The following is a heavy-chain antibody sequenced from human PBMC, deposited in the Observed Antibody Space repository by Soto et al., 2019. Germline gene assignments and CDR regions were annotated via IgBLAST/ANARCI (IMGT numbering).Heavy chain of an antibody. V-gene: IGHV1-18*01. J-gene: IGHJ4*02. CDR2: IRPYNGKT. CDR3: ARELPPPDY. CDR1: GYTFTSYG. Sequence: QVQLVQSGAEVKKPGASVKVSCKASGYTFTSYGISWVRQAPGQGLVWMEWIRPYNGKTNYAQKLQGRGTITTDTSTGTAYMELRSPSSDDTAVYYWARELPPPDYWGQGTLVTVSS.